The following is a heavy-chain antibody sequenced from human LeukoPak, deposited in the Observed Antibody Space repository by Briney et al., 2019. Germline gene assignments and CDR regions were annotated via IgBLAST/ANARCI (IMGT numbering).Heavy chain of an antibody. D-gene: IGHD1-7*01. CDR2: ISSSGSTI. V-gene: IGHV3-48*03. CDR1: GFTFSSYE. Sequence: GGSLRLSCAASGFTFSSYEMNWVRQAPGKGLEWASYISSSGSTIYYADSVKGRFTISRDNAKNSLYLQMNSLRAEDTAVYYCARETLELGYWGQGTLVTVSS. J-gene: IGHJ4*02. CDR3: ARETLELGY.